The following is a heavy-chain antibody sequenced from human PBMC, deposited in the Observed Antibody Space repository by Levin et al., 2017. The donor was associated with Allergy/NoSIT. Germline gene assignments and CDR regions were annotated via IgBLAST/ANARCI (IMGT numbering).Heavy chain of an antibody. J-gene: IGHJ4*02. CDR2: ISAYNGNT. V-gene: IGHV1-18*04. D-gene: IGHD5-18*01. CDR1: GYSFTSFG. CDR3: TSDLGLDTTMIFFDY. Sequence: ASVKVSCKASGYSFTSFGISWVRQAPGQGLEWMGWISAYNGNTKYAWKFQGRVTMTTEISTSTAYMELRSLRSDDTAVFYCTSDLGLDTTMIFFDYWGQGSLVTVSS.